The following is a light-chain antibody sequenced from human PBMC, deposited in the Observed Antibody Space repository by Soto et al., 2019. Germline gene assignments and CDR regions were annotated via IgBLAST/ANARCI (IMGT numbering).Light chain of an antibody. CDR2: EVS. CDR3: SSYISSSTFV. J-gene: IGLJ1*01. CDR1: SSDVGGYNY. Sequence: QSVLTQPASVSGSPGQSITISCTGTSSDVGGYNYVSWYQQHPGKAPKLMIYEVSNRPSGVSNRFSGSKSGNTASLTISGLQAEDEADYYCSSYISSSTFVFGTGTKLTGL. V-gene: IGLV2-14*01.